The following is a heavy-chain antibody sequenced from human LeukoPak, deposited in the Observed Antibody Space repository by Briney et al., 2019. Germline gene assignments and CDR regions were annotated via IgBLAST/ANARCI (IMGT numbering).Heavy chain of an antibody. V-gene: IGHV3-66*01. CDR2: IYSSGSA. CDR3: ARDSHYDFWTGYSDS. D-gene: IGHD3/OR15-3a*01. J-gene: IGHJ4*02. CDR1: GFAVSTSY. Sequence: GGSLRLSCAASGFAVSTSYINWVRQAPGRGLEWVSVIYSSGSAFHADSVEGRFIVSRDNSKNTLYLQMNSLRAEDTAVYYCARDSHYDFWTGYSDSWGQGTLVTVSS.